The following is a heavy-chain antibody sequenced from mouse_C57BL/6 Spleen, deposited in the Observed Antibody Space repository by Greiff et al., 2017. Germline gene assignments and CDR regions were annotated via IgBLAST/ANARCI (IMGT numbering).Heavy chain of an antibody. CDR3: ASYGSSPYYAMDY. Sequence: VQLQQPGAELVRPGSSVKLSCKASGYTFTSYWLHWVKQRPIQGLEWIGNIDPSDSETHYNQKFKDKATLTVDKSSSTAYMQLSSLTSEDSAVYYGASYGSSPYYAMDYWGQGTSVTVSS. CDR2: IDPSDSET. J-gene: IGHJ4*01. CDR1: GYTFTSYW. D-gene: IGHD1-1*01. V-gene: IGHV1-52*01.